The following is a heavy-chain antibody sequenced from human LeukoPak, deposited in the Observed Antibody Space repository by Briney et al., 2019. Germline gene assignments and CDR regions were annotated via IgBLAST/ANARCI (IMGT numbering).Heavy chain of an antibody. CDR1: GFTFDIAW. J-gene: IGHJ6*03. CDR3: VSRDAYKPRYFMDV. CDR2: IKSKNDGAAT. Sequence: GGSLRLSCAVSGFTFDIAWMNWVRQAPGEGLEWLGRIKSKNDGAATDYAAPVRGRFTISTDDSKNTLYLQMNSLKTEDTAVYYCVSRDAYKPRYFMDVWGKGTTVTVSS. V-gene: IGHV3-15*01. D-gene: IGHD5-24*01.